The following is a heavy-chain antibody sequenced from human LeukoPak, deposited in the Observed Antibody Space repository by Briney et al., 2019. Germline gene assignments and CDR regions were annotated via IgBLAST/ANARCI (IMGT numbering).Heavy chain of an antibody. CDR3: ARLVYDSRGYYFDY. CDR2: IRYSGSA. CDR1: GGSISTYY. V-gene: IGHV4-59*08. D-gene: IGHD3-22*01. Sequence: SETLSLTCTVSGGSISTYYWSWIRQPPGKGLEWIGYIRYSGSANYNPSLRSRVTISIDTSKNQFSLKLSSVTAADTAVYHCARLVYDSRGYYFDYWGQETLVTVSS. J-gene: IGHJ4*02.